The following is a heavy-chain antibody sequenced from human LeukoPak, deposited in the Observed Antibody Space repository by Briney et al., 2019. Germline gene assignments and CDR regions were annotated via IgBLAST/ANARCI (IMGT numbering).Heavy chain of an antibody. J-gene: IGHJ5*02. Sequence: GGSLRLSCAASGFTFSSYAMHWVRQAPGKGLEYVSAISSNGGSTYYANSVKGRFTISRDNSKNTLYLQMGSLRAEDMAVYYCARDTSTVTTFGFDPWGQGTLVTVSS. CDR1: GFTFSSYA. D-gene: IGHD4-17*01. CDR3: ARDTSTVTTFGFDP. CDR2: ISSNGGST. V-gene: IGHV3-64*01.